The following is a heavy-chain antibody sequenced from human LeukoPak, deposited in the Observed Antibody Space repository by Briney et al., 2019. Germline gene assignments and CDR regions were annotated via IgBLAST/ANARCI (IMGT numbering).Heavy chain of an antibody. CDR1: GGSSSGYY. D-gene: IGHD3-10*01. CDR2: INHSGST. Sequence: PSETLSLTCAVYGGSSSGYYWSWIRQPPGKGLEWIGEINHSGSTNYNPSLKSRVTISVDTSKNQFSLKLSSVTAADTAVYYCARGLSITMVRGVIIRHYGMDVWGQGTTVTVSS. CDR3: ARGLSITMVRGVIIRHYGMDV. V-gene: IGHV4-34*01. J-gene: IGHJ6*02.